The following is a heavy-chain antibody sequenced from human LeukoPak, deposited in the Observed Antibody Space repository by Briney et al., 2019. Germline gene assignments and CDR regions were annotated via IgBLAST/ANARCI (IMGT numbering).Heavy chain of an antibody. J-gene: IGHJ3*02. CDR1: GGSINSYY. CDR2: IYDSGST. CDR3: ACLTTADAFDI. Sequence: SETLSLTCTVSGGSINSYYWSWIRQPPGKGLEWNGYIYDSGSTNYNPSLKSRVTISVDTSKNQFSLKLSSVTAADTAVYYCACLTTADAFDIWGQGTMVTVSS. V-gene: IGHV4-59*01. D-gene: IGHD3-22*01.